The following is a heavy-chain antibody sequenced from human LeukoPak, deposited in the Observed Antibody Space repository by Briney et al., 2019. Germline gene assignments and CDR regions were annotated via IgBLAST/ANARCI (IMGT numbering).Heavy chain of an antibody. CDR3: AKDRSPLRYVFDY. CDR1: GFTFNTYG. V-gene: IGHV3-30*02. D-gene: IGHD1-1*01. Sequence: GGSLRLSCSASGFTFNTYGMHWVRQAPGKGLEWVAFIRYDGSNKYYADSVKGRFTISRDNSKNTLYLQMNSLRAEDTAVYYCAKDRSPLRYVFDYWGQGTLVTVSS. J-gene: IGHJ4*02. CDR2: IRYDGSNK.